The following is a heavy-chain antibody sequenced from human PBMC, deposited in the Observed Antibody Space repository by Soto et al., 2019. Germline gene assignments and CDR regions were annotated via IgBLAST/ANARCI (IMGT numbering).Heavy chain of an antibody. Sequence: GGSLRLSCAASGFTFSSYSMNWVRQAPGKGLEWVSYISSSSTIYYADSVKGRFTISRDNAKNSLYLQMNSLRAEDTAVYYCASGTTVTDFLMDGWGKGTTVTVSS. V-gene: IGHV3-48*01. CDR1: GFTFSSYS. CDR3: ASGTTVTDFLMDG. D-gene: IGHD4-4*01. CDR2: ISSSSTI. J-gene: IGHJ6*03.